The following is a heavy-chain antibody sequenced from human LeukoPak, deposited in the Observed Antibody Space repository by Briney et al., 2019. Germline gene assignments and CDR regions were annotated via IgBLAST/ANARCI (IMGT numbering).Heavy chain of an antibody. CDR3: AKDLSWFGGSLATFGY. CDR2: IIPIFGTA. Sequence: GASVKVSCKASGGTFSSYAISWVRQAPGQGLEWMGGIIPIFGTANYAQKFQGRVTITADKSTSTAYMELSSLRSEDTAVYYCAKDLSWFGGSLATFGYWGQGTLATVSS. V-gene: IGHV1-69*06. J-gene: IGHJ4*02. D-gene: IGHD3-10*01. CDR1: GGTFSSYA.